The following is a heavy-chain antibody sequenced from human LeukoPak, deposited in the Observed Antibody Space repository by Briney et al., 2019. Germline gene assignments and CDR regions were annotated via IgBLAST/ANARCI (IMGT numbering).Heavy chain of an antibody. Sequence: ASVKVSCKVSGYTLTELSMHWVRQAPGIGLEWMGGFDPEDGETIYAQKFQGRVTMTEDTSTDTAYMELSSLRSEDTAVYYCATLVGVNPDVAAAGHFDYWGQGTLVTVSS. CDR1: GYTLTELS. CDR3: ATLVGVNPDVAAAGHFDY. CDR2: FDPEDGET. D-gene: IGHD6-13*01. V-gene: IGHV1-24*01. J-gene: IGHJ4*02.